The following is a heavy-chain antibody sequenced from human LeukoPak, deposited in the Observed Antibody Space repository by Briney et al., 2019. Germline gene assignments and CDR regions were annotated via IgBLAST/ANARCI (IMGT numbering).Heavy chain of an antibody. CDR1: GFTFSSYW. V-gene: IGHV3-74*01. CDR2: IYSDGSST. D-gene: IGHD6-13*01. J-gene: IGHJ4*02. CDR3: ARGTLKAAATDFDY. Sequence: GGSLRLSCAASGFTFSSYWMHWVRQAPGKGLVWVSRIYSDGSSTNYADSVKGRFTISRDNAKNSLYLQMNSLRAEDTALYYCARGTLKAAATDFDYWGQGTLVTVSS.